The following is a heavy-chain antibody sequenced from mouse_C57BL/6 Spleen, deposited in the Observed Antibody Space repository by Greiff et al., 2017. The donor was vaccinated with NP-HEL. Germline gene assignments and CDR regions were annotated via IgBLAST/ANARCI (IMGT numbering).Heavy chain of an antibody. CDR2: INPSSGYT. D-gene: IGHD1-2*01. J-gene: IGHJ4*01. Sequence: QFQLQQSGAELARPGASVKMSCKASGYTFTSYTMHWVKQRPGQGLEWIGYINPSSGYTKYNQKFKDKATLTADKSSSTAYMQLSSLTSEDSAVYYCARAGTAYAMDYWGQGTSVTVSS. V-gene: IGHV1-4*01. CDR3: ARAGTAYAMDY. CDR1: GYTFTSYT.